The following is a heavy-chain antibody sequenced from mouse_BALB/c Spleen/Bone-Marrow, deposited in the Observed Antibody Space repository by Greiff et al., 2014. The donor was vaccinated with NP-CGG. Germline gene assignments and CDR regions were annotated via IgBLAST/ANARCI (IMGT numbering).Heavy chain of an antibody. J-gene: IGHJ2*01. CDR3: AYNSLLRLYYFDY. V-gene: IGHV14-3*02. D-gene: IGHD1-2*01. Sequence: VQLQQSGAELVRPGASVKLSCTASGFNIKDTYMHWVKQRPEQGLEWIGRIDPANGNTKYDPKFQGKATITADTPSNTAYLQLSSLTSEDTAVCYCAYNSLLRLYYFDYWGQGTTLTVSS. CDR2: IDPANGNT. CDR1: GFNIKDTY.